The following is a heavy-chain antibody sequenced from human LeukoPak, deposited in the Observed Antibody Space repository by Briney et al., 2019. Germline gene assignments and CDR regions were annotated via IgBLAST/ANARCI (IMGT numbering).Heavy chain of an antibody. CDR1: GFTFSSYW. J-gene: IGHJ5*02. CDR3: TRDRPHNWFDP. D-gene: IGHD6-6*01. CDR2: INNDGNNT. V-gene: IGHV3-74*01. Sequence: GGSLRLSRVASGFTFSSYWMHWVRQAPGKGLVWVSQINNDGNNTIYADSVKGRFTVSRDNAKNTLYLQMNSLRVEDTAVYYCTRDRPHNWFDPWGQGTLVTVSS.